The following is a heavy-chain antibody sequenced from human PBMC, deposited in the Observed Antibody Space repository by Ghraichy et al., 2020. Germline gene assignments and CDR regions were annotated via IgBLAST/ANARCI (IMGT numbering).Heavy chain of an antibody. CDR2: IRYDGSNK. V-gene: IGHV3-30*02. J-gene: IGHJ4*02. D-gene: IGHD3-22*01. CDR1: GFTFSSYG. CDR3: AKNYYDSSGQAKPDY. Sequence: GESLNISCAASGFTFSSYGMHWVRQAPGKGLEWVAFIRYDGSNKYYADSVKGRFTISRDNSKNTLYLQMNSLRAEDTAVYYCAKNYYDSSGQAKPDYWGQGTLVTVSS.